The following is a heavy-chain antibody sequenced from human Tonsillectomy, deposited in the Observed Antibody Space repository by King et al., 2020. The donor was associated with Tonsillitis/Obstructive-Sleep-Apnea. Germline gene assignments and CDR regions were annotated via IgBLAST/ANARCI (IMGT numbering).Heavy chain of an antibody. Sequence: VQLVESGGGLVQPGGSLRLSCVASGFTFSTYAMTWVRQAPGKGPEWVSGISGSNGGTCYADSGQGRFTISRDNSKNTLYLQMNSLRADDTALYYCAKDFAAVTGDPGSWGQGTLVTVSS. D-gene: IGHD6-19*01. CDR3: AKDFAAVTGDPGS. CDR2: ISGSNGGT. CDR1: GFTFSTYA. V-gene: IGHV3-23*04. J-gene: IGHJ5*02.